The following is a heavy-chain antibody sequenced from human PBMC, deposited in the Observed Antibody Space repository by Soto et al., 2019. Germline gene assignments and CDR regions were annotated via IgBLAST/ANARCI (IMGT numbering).Heavy chain of an antibody. Sequence: GGFLRLSCAASGFTFSSYEMNWVRQAPGKGLEWVSYISSSGSTIYYADSVKGRFTISRDNAKNSLYLQMNSLRAEDTAVYYCARDTYYYGSGSYSPLDYWGQGTLVTVSS. D-gene: IGHD3-10*01. CDR1: GFTFSSYE. CDR2: ISSSGSTI. CDR3: ARDTYYYGSGSYSPLDY. J-gene: IGHJ4*02. V-gene: IGHV3-48*03.